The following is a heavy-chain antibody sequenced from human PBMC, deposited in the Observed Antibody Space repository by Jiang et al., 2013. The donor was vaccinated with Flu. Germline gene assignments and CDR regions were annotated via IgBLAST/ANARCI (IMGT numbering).Heavy chain of an antibody. V-gene: IGHV3-48*02. CDR2: ISSSSSTI. CDR1: GFTFSSYS. D-gene: IGHD4-11*01. J-gene: IGHJ4*02. CDR3: ARWPTTGTGAKGFDY. Sequence: VQLVESGGGLVQPGGSLRLSCAASGFTFSSYSMNWVRQAPGKGLEWVSYISSSSSTIYYADSVKGRFTISRDNAKNSLYLQMNSLRDEDTAVYYCARWPTTGTGAKGFDYWGQGTLVTVSS.